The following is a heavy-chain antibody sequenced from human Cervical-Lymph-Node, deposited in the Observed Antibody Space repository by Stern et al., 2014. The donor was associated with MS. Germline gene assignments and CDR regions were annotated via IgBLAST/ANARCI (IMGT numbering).Heavy chain of an antibody. D-gene: IGHD1-26*01. CDR3: TKDIWASPGATRFDP. J-gene: IGHJ5*02. CDR2: INWNSDTM. Sequence: EVQLEESGGGLVRPGMSLRLSCAASGFTFENYAMHWVRQAPGKGLEWVSSINWNSDTMDYADSVKGRFTISRDNAQRSLFLQMNSLRAEDTAFYYCTKDIWASPGATRFDPWGQGILVTVSS. CDR1: GFTFENYA. V-gene: IGHV3-9*01.